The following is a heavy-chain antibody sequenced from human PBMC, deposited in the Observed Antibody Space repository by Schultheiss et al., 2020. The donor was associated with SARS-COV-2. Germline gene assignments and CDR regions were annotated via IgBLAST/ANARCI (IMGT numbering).Heavy chain of an antibody. J-gene: IGHJ6*02. V-gene: IGHV3-15*01. Sequence: GASLKISCAASGFSFAGTAMSWVRQAPGRGLEWVGRIKSRTEGGTTDYAAPVKGRFTISRDDSKSIAYLQMNSLKTEDTAVYYCTRDLDFWSGMYYYYGMDVWGQGTTVTVSS. CDR3: TRDLDFWSGMYYYYGMDV. CDR2: IKSRTEGGTT. D-gene: IGHD3-3*01. CDR1: GFSFAGTA.